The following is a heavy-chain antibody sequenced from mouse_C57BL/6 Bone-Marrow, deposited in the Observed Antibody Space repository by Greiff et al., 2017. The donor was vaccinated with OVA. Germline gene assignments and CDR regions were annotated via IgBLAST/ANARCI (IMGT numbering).Heavy chain of an antibody. CDR3: ARSGDYGSWAMDY. J-gene: IGHJ4*01. Sequence: QVQLQQSGAELVRPGTSVKMSCKASGYTFTNYWIGWAKQRPGHGLEWIGDIYPGGGYTNYHEKFKGKATLTVDKSSSTAYMQFSSLTSEDSAIYYCARSGDYGSWAMDYWGQGTSSTVSS. D-gene: IGHD1-2*01. CDR1: GYTFTNYW. CDR2: IYPGGGYT. V-gene: IGHV1-63*01.